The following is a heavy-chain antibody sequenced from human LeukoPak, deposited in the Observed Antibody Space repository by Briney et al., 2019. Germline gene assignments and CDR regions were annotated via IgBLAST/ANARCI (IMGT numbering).Heavy chain of an antibody. CDR3: AKGGGTATMVRGVIIGDYFDY. CDR2: IWYDGSNK. CDR1: GVTFSSYG. J-gene: IGHJ4*02. D-gene: IGHD3-10*01. V-gene: IGHV3-33*06. Sequence: GGSLRLSCAASGVTFSSYGMHWVRQAPGKGLEWVAVIWYDGSNKYYADSVKGRFTISRDNSKNTLYLQMNSLRAEDTAVYYCAKGGGTATMVRGVIIGDYFDYWGQGTLVTVSS.